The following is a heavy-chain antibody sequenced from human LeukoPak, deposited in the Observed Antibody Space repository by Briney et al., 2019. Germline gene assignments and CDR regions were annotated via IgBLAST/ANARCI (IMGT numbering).Heavy chain of an antibody. CDR1: GFTFSSYA. CDR2: LIASGGST. CDR3: TTVPGIAVAGTTGYFDY. D-gene: IGHD6-19*01. Sequence: PGGSLRLSCAASGFTFSSYAMSWVRQAPGKGLEWVSALIASGGSTYYADSVKGRFTISRDNSKNTLYLQMNSLKTEDTAVYYCTTVPGIAVAGTTGYFDYWGQGTLVTVSS. V-gene: IGHV3-23*01. J-gene: IGHJ4*02.